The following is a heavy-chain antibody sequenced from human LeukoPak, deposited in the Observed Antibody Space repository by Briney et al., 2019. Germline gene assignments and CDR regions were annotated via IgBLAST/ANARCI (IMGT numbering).Heavy chain of an antibody. D-gene: IGHD3-22*01. V-gene: IGHV1-46*01. CDR3: ARLAQHRYYYDTSAYRYYFDY. Sequence: ASVKVSCKASGYTFTNYYFHWVRQAPGQGLEWMGIINLSGGSTSYAQKFQGRVTMTRDTSTSTAYMELRRLRSDDTAVYYWARLAQHRYYYDTSAYRYYFDYWGQGTLVTVSS. J-gene: IGHJ4*02. CDR1: GYTFTNYY. CDR2: INLSGGST.